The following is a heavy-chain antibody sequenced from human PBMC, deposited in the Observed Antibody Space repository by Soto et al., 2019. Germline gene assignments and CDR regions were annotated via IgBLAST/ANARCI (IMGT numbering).Heavy chain of an antibody. CDR2: ISGSGGST. V-gene: IGHV3-23*01. CDR1: GFTFSSYA. CDR3: AKDIVKYTYGACDY. Sequence: PGGSLRLSCAASGFTFSSYAMSWVRQAPGKGLEWVSAISGSGGSTYYADSVKGRFTISRDNSKNTLYLQMNSLRAEDTAVYYCAKDIVKYTYGACDYWGQGVLVTVSS. J-gene: IGHJ4*02. D-gene: IGHD5-18*01.